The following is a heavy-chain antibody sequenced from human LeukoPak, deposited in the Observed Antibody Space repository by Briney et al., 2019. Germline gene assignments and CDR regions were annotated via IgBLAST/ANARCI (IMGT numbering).Heavy chain of an antibody. J-gene: IGHJ4*02. V-gene: IGHV4-59*01. D-gene: IGHD3-16*01. CDR3: TRGAGWLIDY. Sequence: PSETLSLTCTVSDDSISDYYRGWIRQPPGKGLEWIGYFHNSGTSTYNPSLKSRVTISADTSKNQFSLQLNSLTTADTAVYYCTRGAGWLIDYWGQAILVTDSS. CDR1: DDSISDYY. CDR2: FHNSGTS.